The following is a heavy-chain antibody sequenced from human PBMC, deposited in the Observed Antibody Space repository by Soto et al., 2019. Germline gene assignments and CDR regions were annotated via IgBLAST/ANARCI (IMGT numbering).Heavy chain of an antibody. CDR3: ARGPYSSSWYAVPLYYYYGMDV. J-gene: IGHJ6*02. Sequence: SETLSLTCSVSGGSISNHYWSWIRQPPGKGLEWIGYIYYNGNTNYNPSLKSRVTMSVDTSRNQISLKLTTVTAADTAVYYCARGPYSSSWYAVPLYYYYGMDVWGQGTTVTVSS. CDR1: GGSISNHY. CDR2: IYYNGNT. D-gene: IGHD6-13*01. V-gene: IGHV4-59*11.